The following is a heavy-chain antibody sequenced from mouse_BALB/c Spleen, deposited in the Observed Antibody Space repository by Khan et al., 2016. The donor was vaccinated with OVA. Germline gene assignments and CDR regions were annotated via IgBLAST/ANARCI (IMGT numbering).Heavy chain of an antibody. J-gene: IGHJ3*01. V-gene: IGHV5-15*02. CDR1: GFTFSDYG. CDR3: AGGGKGGFAY. CDR2: VSSLAYNF. Sequence: EVELVESGGGLVQPGGSRKLSCAASGFTFSDYGMAWVRQAPGKGPEWVAFVSSLAYNFYYADTVTGRFTISRENAKKPRYLEMSSLRSEDTAVYYCAGGGKGGFAYWGQGTLVTVSA.